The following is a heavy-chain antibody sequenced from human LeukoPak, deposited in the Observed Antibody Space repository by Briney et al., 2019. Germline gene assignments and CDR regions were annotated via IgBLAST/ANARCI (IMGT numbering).Heavy chain of an antibody. CDR2: IKHDGYEK. V-gene: IGHV3-7*01. CDR3: ARDKIVGPTTLDY. Sequence: GGSLRLSCAASGFTFSGYWMSWVRQTPEKGLEWVANIKHDGYEKYYVDSVKGRFTISRDNAKNSLYLQMNSLRADDTAIYYCARDKIVGPTTLDYWGQGTLVTVSS. D-gene: IGHD1-26*01. CDR1: GFTFSGYW. J-gene: IGHJ4*02.